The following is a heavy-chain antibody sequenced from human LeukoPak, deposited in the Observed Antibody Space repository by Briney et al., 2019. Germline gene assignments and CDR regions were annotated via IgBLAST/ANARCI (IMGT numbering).Heavy chain of an antibody. CDR2: IYYSGST. J-gene: IGHJ4*02. Sequence: SETLSLTCTVSGGSISSYYWSWIRQPPGKGLEWIGYIYYSGSTNYNPSLKSRVTISVDTSKNQFSLKLSSVTAADTAVYYCARGYGSGSRFDYWGQGTLVTVSS. V-gene: IGHV4-59*08. CDR1: GGSISSYY. CDR3: ARGYGSGSRFDY. D-gene: IGHD3-10*01.